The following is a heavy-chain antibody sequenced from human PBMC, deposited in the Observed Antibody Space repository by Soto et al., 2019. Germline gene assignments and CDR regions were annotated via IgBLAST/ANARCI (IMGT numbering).Heavy chain of an antibody. CDR3: ASGGEDGAEPPYHFDC. V-gene: IGHV6-1*01. CDR1: GDSVSSNSAA. CDR2: TYYRSKWYN. D-gene: IGHD3-10*01. J-gene: IGHJ4*02. Sequence: SQTLSLTCAISGDSVSSNSAAWNWIRQSPSRGLEWLGRTYYRSKWYNDYAVSVKSRITIKPDTSKNQFSLQLNSVTPEDTAVYYCASGGEDGAEPPYHFDCWGQGTLVTVSS.